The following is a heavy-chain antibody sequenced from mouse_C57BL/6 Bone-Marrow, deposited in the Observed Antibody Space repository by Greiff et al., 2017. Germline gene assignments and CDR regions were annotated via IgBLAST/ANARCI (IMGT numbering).Heavy chain of an antibody. CDR3: ARSYYYGPMDY. J-gene: IGHJ4*01. D-gene: IGHD1-1*01. V-gene: IGHV3-1*01. Sequence: EVMLVESGPGMVKPSQSLSLTCTVTGYSITSGYDWHWIRHFPGNKLEWMGYISYSGSTNYNPSLKSRISITHDTSKNHFFLKLNSGTTEDTATYYCARSYYYGPMDYWGQGTSVTVSS. CDR1: GYSITSGYD. CDR2: ISYSGST.